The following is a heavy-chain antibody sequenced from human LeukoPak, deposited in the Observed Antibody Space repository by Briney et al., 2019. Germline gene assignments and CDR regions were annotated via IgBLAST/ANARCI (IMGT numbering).Heavy chain of an antibody. CDR2: IRSKAYGGTT. D-gene: IGHD5-24*01. J-gene: IGHJ3*02. CDR1: GFTFSTYW. CDR3: TLFVGDGYNFGAFDI. V-gene: IGHV3-49*04. Sequence: PGGSLRLSCAASGFTFSTYWMNWVRQAPGKGLEWVGFIRSKAYGGTTEYAASVKGRFTISRDDSKSIAYLQMNSLKTEDTAVYYCTLFVGDGYNFGAFDIWGQGTMVTVSS.